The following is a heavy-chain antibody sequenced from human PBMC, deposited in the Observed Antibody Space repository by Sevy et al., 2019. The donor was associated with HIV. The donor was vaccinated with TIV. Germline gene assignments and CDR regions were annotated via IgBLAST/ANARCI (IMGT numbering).Heavy chain of an antibody. V-gene: IGHV3-23*01. J-gene: IGHJ4*02. CDR1: GFTFSSYA. CDR3: AKEATHCCGWPFVFDF. Sequence: GGSLRLSCAASGFTFSSYAMSWVRQAPGKGLEWVSAIRGSGGSTYYADSVKGRFTISRDNSKNTLYLQMNSLRAEDTAVYYWAKEATHCCGWPFVFDFWGQGTLFTVSS. D-gene: IGHD6-19*01. CDR2: IRGSGGST.